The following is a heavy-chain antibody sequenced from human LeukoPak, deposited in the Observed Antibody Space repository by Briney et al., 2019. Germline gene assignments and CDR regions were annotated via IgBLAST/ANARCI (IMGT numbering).Heavy chain of an antibody. D-gene: IGHD6-19*01. J-gene: IGHJ4*02. CDR3: TRGSSGPRDN. Sequence: GASVKVSCKASGYTFTSCDINGVRQATGQGREWMGWMNPNSGNKGYGQSFPGRITMTRDISIGTAYMELSNLTSEDTAIYYCTRGSSGPRDNWGQGTLVTVSA. CDR2: MNPNSGNK. V-gene: IGHV1-8*01. CDR1: GYTFTSCD.